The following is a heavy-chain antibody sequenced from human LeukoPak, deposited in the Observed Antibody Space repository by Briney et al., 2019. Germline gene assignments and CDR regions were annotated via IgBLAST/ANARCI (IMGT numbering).Heavy chain of an antibody. CDR1: GGSISSGGYS. J-gene: IGHJ4*02. D-gene: IGHD3-3*01. Sequence: KSSETLSLTCAVSGGSISSGGYSWSWIRQPPGKGLEWIGYIYHSGSTYYNPSLKSRVTISVDRSKNQFSLKLSSVTAADTAVYYCARGHATYDFWSGYYGGLDYWGQGTLVTVSS. V-gene: IGHV4-30-2*01. CDR3: ARGHATYDFWSGYYGGLDY. CDR2: IYHSGST.